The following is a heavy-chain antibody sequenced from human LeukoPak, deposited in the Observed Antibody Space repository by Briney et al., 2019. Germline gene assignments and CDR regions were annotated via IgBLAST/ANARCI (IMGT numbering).Heavy chain of an antibody. D-gene: IGHD3-3*01. Sequence: GGSLRLSCAASGFTFSSYWMSWVRQAPGKGPEWVANIKQDGSDKYYVDSVKGRFTISRDNAKNSLYLQMNSLRAEDTAVYYCARAYQLLKRFLEWLLNYYYYYGMDVWGQGTTVTVSS. CDR3: ARAYQLLKRFLEWLLNYYYYYGMDV. J-gene: IGHJ6*02. CDR1: GFTFSSYW. CDR2: IKQDGSDK. V-gene: IGHV3-7*03.